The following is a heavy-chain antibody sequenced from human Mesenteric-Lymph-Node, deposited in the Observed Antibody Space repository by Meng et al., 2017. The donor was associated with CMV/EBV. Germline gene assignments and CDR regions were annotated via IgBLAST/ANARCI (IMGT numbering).Heavy chain of an antibody. Sequence: GESLKISCAASGFTFSTSGMHWVRQVPGKGLEWVAVVWYDGKNTHYVDSVRGRFIVSRDNSKNMVYLQMNSLRDEDTAVYYCAKGGGTMVRDYLDNWGQGTLVTVSS. CDR3: AKGGGTMVRDYLDN. CDR2: VWYDGKNT. CDR1: GFTFSTSG. J-gene: IGHJ4*02. D-gene: IGHD3-10*01. V-gene: IGHV3-33*06.